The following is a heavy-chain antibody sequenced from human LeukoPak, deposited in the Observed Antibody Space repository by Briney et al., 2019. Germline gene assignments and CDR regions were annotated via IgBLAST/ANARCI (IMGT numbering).Heavy chain of an antibody. J-gene: IGHJ6*02. CDR1: GYTFTSYY. D-gene: IGHD3-22*01. CDR2: INPSGGST. CDR3: AREGHFRGYYYDSSGYYPGLDV. Sequence: GASVKVSCKASGYTFTSYYMHWVRQAPGQGLEGMGIINPSGGSTSYAQKFQGRVTMTRDTSTSTVYMELSSLRSEDTAVYYCAREGHFRGYYYDSSGYYPGLDVWGQGTTVTVSS. V-gene: IGHV1-46*01.